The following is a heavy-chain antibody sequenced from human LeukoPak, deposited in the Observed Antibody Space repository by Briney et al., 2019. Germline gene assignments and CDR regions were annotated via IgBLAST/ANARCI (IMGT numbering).Heavy chain of an antibody. V-gene: IGHV3-66*01. D-gene: IGHD6-6*01. CDR2: IYSGGAT. CDR1: GFTVSSNF. CDR3: ATRGRSSSGHGFSLDC. J-gene: IGHJ4*02. Sequence: GGSLRLSCAASGFTVSSNFLSWVRQPPGKGLEWVSDIYSGGATYYADSVKGRFTISRDNSKNTLYLQMNSLRAEDTAVYYCATRGRSSSGHGFSLDCWGQGTLVTVSS.